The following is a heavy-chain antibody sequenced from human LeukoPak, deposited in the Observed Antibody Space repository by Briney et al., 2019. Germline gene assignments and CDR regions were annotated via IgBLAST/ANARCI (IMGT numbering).Heavy chain of an antibody. CDR2: ISYDGSNK. CDR3: ARKGLDYGDDEWFDP. D-gene: IGHD4-17*01. J-gene: IGHJ5*02. V-gene: IGHV3-30*03. Sequence: GRSLRLSCAAFGFIFNNYAMHWVRQAPDKGLEWVAGISYDGSNKYYADSAKGRFTISRDNSKNILYLEMSSLRPEDTAVYYCARKGLDYGDDEWFDPWGQGSRVSVSS. CDR1: GFIFNNYA.